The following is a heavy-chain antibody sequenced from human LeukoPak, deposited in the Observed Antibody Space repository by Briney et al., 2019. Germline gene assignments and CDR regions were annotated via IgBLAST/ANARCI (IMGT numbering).Heavy chain of an antibody. Sequence: ASVKVSCKASGYIFSSYDINWVRQTTGQGLEWMGWMNPNSGNTGYAQKFQGRVPMTRSTSMSTAYLELNSLRSEDTAVYYCSRGHWSGYSYNWFDPWGQGTLVTVSS. J-gene: IGHJ5*02. CDR3: SRGHWSGYSYNWFDP. D-gene: IGHD3-3*01. CDR1: GYIFSSYD. CDR2: MNPNSGNT. V-gene: IGHV1-8*01.